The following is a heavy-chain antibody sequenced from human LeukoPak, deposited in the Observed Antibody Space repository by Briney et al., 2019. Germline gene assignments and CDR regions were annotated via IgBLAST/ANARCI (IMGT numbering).Heavy chain of an antibody. CDR3: ARISCTGNSCRPYSYYDMDV. CDR2: IWNAGSNK. D-gene: IGHD2-15*01. Sequence: GRSLRLSCAASGFTFNTFGMNWVRQAPGKGLEWVAVIWNAGSNKYYADSVKGRFTISRDNSKSTLYLQVNSLRVEDTAVYYCARISCTGNSCRPYSYYDMDVWGQGTTVTASS. V-gene: IGHV3-33*01. J-gene: IGHJ6*02. CDR1: GFTFNTFG.